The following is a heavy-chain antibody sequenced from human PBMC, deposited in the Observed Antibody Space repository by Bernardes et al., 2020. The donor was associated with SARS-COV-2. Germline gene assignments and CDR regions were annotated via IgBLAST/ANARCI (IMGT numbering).Heavy chain of an antibody. CDR3: ARAGCPSTRCHRGAYGV. D-gene: IGHD2-2*01. J-gene: IGHJ3*01. V-gene: IGHV3-74*01. CDR1: GYSFSSKW. CDR2: ICSDGSTK. Sequence: GGSMRLSCETSGYSFSSKWSPRVRQDPGKGLEWVSRICSDGSTKDYAVSVKGRFTISRDNAKNIVSLHMNRLRVDDTAVYYCARAGCPSTRCHRGAYGVWAQGTLVTVSS.